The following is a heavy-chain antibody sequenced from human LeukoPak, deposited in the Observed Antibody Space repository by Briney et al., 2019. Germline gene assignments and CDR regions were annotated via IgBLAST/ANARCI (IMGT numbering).Heavy chain of an antibody. CDR1: GFTFSSYA. D-gene: IGHD5-18*01. CDR2: ISGSGGST. J-gene: IGHJ4*02. V-gene: IGHV3-23*01. CDR3: AKDQGGYSYGYTTLEAYYFDY. Sequence: GGSLRLSCAASGFTFSSYAMSWVRQAPGKGLEWVSAISGSGGSTYYADSAKGRFTISRDNSKNTLYLQMNSLRAEDTAVYYCAKDQGGYSYGYTTLEAYYFDYWGQGTLVTVSS.